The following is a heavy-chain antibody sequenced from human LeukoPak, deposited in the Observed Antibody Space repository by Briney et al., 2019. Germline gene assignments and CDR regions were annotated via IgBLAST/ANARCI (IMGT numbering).Heavy chain of an antibody. Sequence: GASVKVSCKASGGPFSSYAISWVRQAPGQGLEWMGRIIPIFGTANYAQKFQGRVTITTDESTSTAYMELSSLRSEDTAVYYCARGIDYFNDAFDIWGQGTMVTVSS. CDR2: IIPIFGTA. D-gene: IGHD5-12*01. V-gene: IGHV1-69*05. J-gene: IGHJ3*02. CDR3: ARGIDYFNDAFDI. CDR1: GGPFSSYA.